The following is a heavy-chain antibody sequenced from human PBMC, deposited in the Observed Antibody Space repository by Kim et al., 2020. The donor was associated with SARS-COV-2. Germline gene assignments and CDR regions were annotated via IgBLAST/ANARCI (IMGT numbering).Heavy chain of an antibody. V-gene: IGHV3-30*04. Sequence: GGSLRLSCAASGFTFSSYAMHWVRQAPGKGLEWVAVISYDGSNKYYADSVKGRFTISRDNSKNTLYLQMNSLRAEDTAVYYCARDPRGRFNKAAAEFYWGQGTLVTVSS. D-gene: IGHD6-13*01. J-gene: IGHJ4*02. CDR2: ISYDGSNK. CDR1: GFTFSSYA. CDR3: ARDPRGRFNKAAAEFY.